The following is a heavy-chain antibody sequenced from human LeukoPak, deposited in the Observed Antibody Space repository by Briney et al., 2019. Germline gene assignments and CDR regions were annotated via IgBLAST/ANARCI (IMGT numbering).Heavy chain of an antibody. V-gene: IGHV3-23*01. J-gene: IGHJ5*02. D-gene: IGHD2-2*02. CDR1: GFTFSSYA. CDR2: ISGSGGST. Sequence: GGSLRLSCAASGFTFSSYAMSWVRQAPGKGLEWVSAISGSGGSTYYADSVKGRFTISRDNSKNTLYLQMNSLRAEDTAVYYCAKGPTKGYCSTSCYIVDWFDPWGQGTLVTVSS. CDR3: AKGPTKGYCSTSCYIVDWFDP.